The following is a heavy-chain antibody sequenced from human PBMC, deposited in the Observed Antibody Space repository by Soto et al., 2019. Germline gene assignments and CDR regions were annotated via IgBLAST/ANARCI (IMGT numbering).Heavy chain of an antibody. CDR1: GFTFSSAW. Sequence: PGGSLRLSCAASGFTFSSAWINWVRQAPGKGLEWVSAISGSGGSTYYADSVKGRFTISRDNSKNTLYLQMNSLRAEDTAVYYCAKELWFGPPQSGFDYWGQGTLVTVSS. CDR3: AKELWFGPPQSGFDY. CDR2: ISGSGGST. V-gene: IGHV3-23*01. J-gene: IGHJ4*02. D-gene: IGHD3-10*01.